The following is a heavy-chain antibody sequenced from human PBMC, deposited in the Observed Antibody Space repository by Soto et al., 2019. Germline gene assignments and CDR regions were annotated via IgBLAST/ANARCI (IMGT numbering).Heavy chain of an antibody. CDR3: AKDTLRFLEWLSNTRRYFDY. J-gene: IGHJ4*02. V-gene: IGHV3-23*01. D-gene: IGHD3-3*01. Sequence: PGGSLRLSCAASGFTFSSYAMSWVRQAPGKGLEWVSAISGSGGSTYYADSVKGRFTISRDNSKNTLYLQMNSLRAEDTAVYYCAKDTLRFLEWLSNTRRYFDYWGQGTLVTVSS. CDR1: GFTFSSYA. CDR2: ISGSGGST.